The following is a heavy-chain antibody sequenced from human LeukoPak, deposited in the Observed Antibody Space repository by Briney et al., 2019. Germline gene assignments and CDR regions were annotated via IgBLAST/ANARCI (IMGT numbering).Heavy chain of an antibody. Sequence: ASVKVSCKASGGTFSSYAISWVRQAPGQGLEWMGWINPNSGGTNYAQRFQGRVTMTRDTSISTAYMELSRLRSDDTAVYYCARVLWFGESHNWFDPWGQGTLVTVSS. CDR3: ARVLWFGESHNWFDP. D-gene: IGHD3-10*01. CDR1: GGTFSSYA. J-gene: IGHJ5*02. CDR2: INPNSGGT. V-gene: IGHV1-2*02.